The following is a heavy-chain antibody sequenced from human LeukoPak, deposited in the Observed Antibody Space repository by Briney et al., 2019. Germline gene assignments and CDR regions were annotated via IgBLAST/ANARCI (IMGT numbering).Heavy chain of an antibody. CDR1: GGTFSSYA. CDR2: IIPIFGTA. D-gene: IGHD6-19*01. Sequence: ASVKVSCKASGGTFSSYAISWVRQAPGQGLEWMGGIIPIFGTANYAQKFQGRDTITADESTSTAYMELSSLRSDDTAVYYCARDFTASSGRAGYYYYMDVWGKGTTVTVSS. V-gene: IGHV1-69*01. J-gene: IGHJ6*03. CDR3: ARDFTASSGRAGYYYYMDV.